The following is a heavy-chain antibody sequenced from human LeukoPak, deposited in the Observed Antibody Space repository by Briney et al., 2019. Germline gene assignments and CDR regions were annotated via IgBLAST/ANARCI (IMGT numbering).Heavy chain of an antibody. CDR1: GFTFSEHA. V-gene: IGHV3-23*01. D-gene: IGHD3-22*01. J-gene: IGHJ4*02. CDR3: AREDHEWLIRLDS. Sequence: GGSLRLSCVGSGFTFSEHAMSWVRQAPGKGLEWVSAAGGTDGRTYYADSVKGRFSISRDNSKNTLYLQMHSLRVEDTAVYFCAREDHEWLIRLDSWGQGVLVTVSS. CDR2: AGGTDGRT.